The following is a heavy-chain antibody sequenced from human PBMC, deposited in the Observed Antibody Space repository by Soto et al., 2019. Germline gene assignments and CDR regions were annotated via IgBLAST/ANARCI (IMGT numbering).Heavy chain of an antibody. CDR1: GGSFSGYY. D-gene: IGHD1-26*01. CDR3: ARGHGPWELLTRGAFDI. Sequence: SETLSLTCAVYGGSFSGYYWSWIRQPPGKGLEWIGEINHSGSTNYNPSLKSRVTISVDTSKNQFSLKLSSVTAADTAVYYCARGHGPWELLTRGAFDIWGQGTMVTVSS. CDR2: INHSGST. V-gene: IGHV4-34*01. J-gene: IGHJ3*02.